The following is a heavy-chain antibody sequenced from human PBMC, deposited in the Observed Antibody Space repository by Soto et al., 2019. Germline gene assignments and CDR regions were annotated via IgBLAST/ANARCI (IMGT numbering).Heavy chain of an antibody. CDR3: ASSGPAVLNRFSYPDMDV. D-gene: IGHD2-2*01. V-gene: IGHV4-34*01. J-gene: IGHJ6*02. Sequence: PSETLSLTCSIYGGSFSGYYWSWIRQPPGKGLEWIGEINHSGNTNYNPSLKSRVTISVDTSNNQFSLKLNSVTAADTAVYYCASSGPAVLNRFSYPDMDVRGQGLTVTLS. CDR2: INHSGNT. CDR1: GGSFSGYY.